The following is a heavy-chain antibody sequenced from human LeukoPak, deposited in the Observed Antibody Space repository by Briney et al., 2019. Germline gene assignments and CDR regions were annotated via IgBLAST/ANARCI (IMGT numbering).Heavy chain of an antibody. Sequence: ASVKVSCKVSGYTLTELSMHWGRQAPGKGLEWMGGFDPEDGETIYAQKFQGRVTMTRDTSISTAYMELSRLRSDDTAVYYCARDKPPAAGQIDYWGQGTLVTVSS. CDR3: ARDKPPAAGQIDY. J-gene: IGHJ4*02. CDR1: GYTLTELS. D-gene: IGHD6-13*01. CDR2: FDPEDGET. V-gene: IGHV1-24*01.